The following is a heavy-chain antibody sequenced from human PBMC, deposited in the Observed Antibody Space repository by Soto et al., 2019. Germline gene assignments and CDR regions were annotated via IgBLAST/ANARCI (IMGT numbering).Heavy chain of an antibody. V-gene: IGHV1-2*02. CDR1: GYTFTGYY. Sequence: GASVKVSCKASGYTFTGYYMHWVRQAPGQGLERMGWINPNSGGTNYAQKFQGRVTMTRDTSISTAYMELSRRRSDDTAVYYRARVFSGYDSEHYYYYGMDVWGQGTTVTVSS. CDR3: ARVFSGYDSEHYYYYGMDV. CDR2: INPNSGGT. J-gene: IGHJ6*02. D-gene: IGHD5-12*01.